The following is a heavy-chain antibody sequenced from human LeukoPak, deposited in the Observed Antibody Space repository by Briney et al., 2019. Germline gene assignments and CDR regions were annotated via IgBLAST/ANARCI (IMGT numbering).Heavy chain of an antibody. Sequence: GRSLRLSCAASGFTFSSYWMHWVRQAPGKGLVWVSRINSDGSSTSYADSVKGRFTISRDNAKNTLYLQMNSLRAEDTAVYYCARDKVTIFGVVILSWFDPWGQGTLVTVSS. CDR3: ARDKVTIFGVVILSWFDP. CDR1: GFTFSSYW. V-gene: IGHV3-74*01. D-gene: IGHD3-3*01. J-gene: IGHJ5*02. CDR2: INSDGSST.